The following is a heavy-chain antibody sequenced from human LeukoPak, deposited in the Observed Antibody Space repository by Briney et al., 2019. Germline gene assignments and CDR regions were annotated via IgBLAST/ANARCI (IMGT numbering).Heavy chain of an antibody. CDR1: GFTFSSNW. Sequence: GGSLRISCVAPGFTFSSNWMTWVRQAPGKGLEWVANTKEDGSARHYVESVKGRFTVSRDNAKNSLFLQMDRLKVEDTAVYYCARGVKDGSLDSWGQGSLVTVSS. CDR3: ARGVKDGSLDS. J-gene: IGHJ4*02. CDR2: TKEDGSAR. V-gene: IGHV3-7*01.